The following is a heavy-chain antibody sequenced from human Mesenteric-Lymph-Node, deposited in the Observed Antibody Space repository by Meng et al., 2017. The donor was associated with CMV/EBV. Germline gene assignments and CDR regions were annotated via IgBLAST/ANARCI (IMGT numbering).Heavy chain of an antibody. D-gene: IGHD1-14*01. V-gene: IGHV3-23*03. CDR1: GLSFTTYA. CDR2: ISRDGANT. CDR3: ATYHRGPDYYLDH. J-gene: IGHJ4*02. Sequence: GGSLRLSCAASGLSFTTYAMSWVRQAPGKGLEWVSVISRDGANTYYADSVKGRFTISRDDSKNTLYLQMNSLRADDTAEYYCATYHRGPDYYLDHWGQGSLVTVSS.